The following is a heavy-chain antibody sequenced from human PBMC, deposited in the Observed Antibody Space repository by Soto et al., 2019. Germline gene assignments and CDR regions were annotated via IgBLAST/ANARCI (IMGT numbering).Heavy chain of an antibody. J-gene: IGHJ6*01. CDR1: GFTFSNYG. CDR2: IWNDGSNR. D-gene: IGHD3-10*01. Sequence: QVQLVESGGGVVQPGRSLRLSCAASGFTFSNYGMHWVRQAPGKGLEWVAVIWNDGSNRYHADSAKDRFTISRDNSKNPLYLQMNSLRAEDTAVYYCARDDEYSGNGMDVWGQGTTVTVSP. V-gene: IGHV3-33*01. CDR3: ARDDEYSGNGMDV.